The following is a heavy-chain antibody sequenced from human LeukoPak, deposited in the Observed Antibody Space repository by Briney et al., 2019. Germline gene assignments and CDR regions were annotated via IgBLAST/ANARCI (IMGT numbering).Heavy chain of an antibody. D-gene: IGHD6-19*01. CDR2: ISGSGGST. Sequence: GGSLRLSCAASGFTFSSYGMSWVRQAPGKGVEWVSAISGSGGSTYYADSVKGRLTISRDNSKNTLYLQMNSLRAEETAVYYCAARPALPDSSGVLMDVWGKGTTVTISS. J-gene: IGHJ6*04. CDR3: AARPALPDSSGVLMDV. V-gene: IGHV3-23*01. CDR1: GFTFSSYG.